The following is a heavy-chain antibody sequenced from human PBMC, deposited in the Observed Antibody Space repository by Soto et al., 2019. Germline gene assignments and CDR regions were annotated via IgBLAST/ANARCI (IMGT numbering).Heavy chain of an antibody. V-gene: IGHV4-61*08. D-gene: IGHD3-16*01. Sequence: QVQLQESGPGLLRPSETLSLTCAVSGASVGSRAHHWSWIRQTPGKGLEWIAYVHYSGDTKSNPSLQSQVTIYMDRSRNLISLWLSSVTAADPAIYYCVTEYYQTDDYHKIDWGQGTLVTVSS. J-gene: IGHJ4*02. CDR3: VTEYYQTDDYHKID. CDR2: VHYSGDT. CDR1: GASVGSRAHH.